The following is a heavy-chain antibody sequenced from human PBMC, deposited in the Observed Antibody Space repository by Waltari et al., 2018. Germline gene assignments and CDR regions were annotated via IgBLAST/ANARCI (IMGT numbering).Heavy chain of an antibody. CDR3: ARRTLSSSGVRFDP. V-gene: IGHV4-59*11. CDR2: IYCSGST. Sequence: QVQLQESGPGLVKPSETLSLTCTVSGGSISSHYWIWIRQPPGKGLEWIGYIYCSGSTNYNPSLKSRVTISVDTSKNQFSLKLSSVTAADTAVYYCARRTLSSSGVRFDPWGQGTLVTVSS. D-gene: IGHD6-6*01. CDR1: GGSISSHY. J-gene: IGHJ5*02.